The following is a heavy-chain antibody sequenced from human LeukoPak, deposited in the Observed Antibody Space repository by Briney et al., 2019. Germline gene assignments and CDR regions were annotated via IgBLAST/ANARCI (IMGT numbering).Heavy chain of an antibody. CDR2: SSSSGSTI. CDR3: ARRRDFIGY. J-gene: IGHJ4*02. CDR1: GFTLSDYY. D-gene: IGHD3/OR15-3a*01. V-gene: IGHV3-11*01. Sequence: TSGGSLRLSCAASGFTLSDYYMSWIRQAPGKGLEWVSYSSSSGSTIYYADSVKGRFAISRDNAKNSLYLQMNSLRAEDTAVYYCARRRDFIGYWGQGTLVTVSS.